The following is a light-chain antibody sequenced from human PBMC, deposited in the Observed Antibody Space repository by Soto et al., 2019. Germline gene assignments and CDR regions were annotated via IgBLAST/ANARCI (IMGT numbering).Light chain of an antibody. CDR3: VLYMGSGISV. J-gene: IGLJ7*01. CDR2: STN. Sequence: AVVTQEPSFSVSPGGTVTLTCGLSSGSVSTSSYPSWYQQTPGQAPRTLIYSTNIRSSGVPDRFSGSILGNKAALTITGAQADDESDYYCVLYMGSGISVFGGGTQLTVL. V-gene: IGLV8-61*01. CDR1: SGSVSTSSY.